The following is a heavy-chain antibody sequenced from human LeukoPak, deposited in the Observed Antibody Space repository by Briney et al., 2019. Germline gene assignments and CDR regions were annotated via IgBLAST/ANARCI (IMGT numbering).Heavy chain of an antibody. CDR3: AKDXSSPYGSFFDY. J-gene: IGHJ4*02. CDR1: GFTFSSYA. D-gene: IGHD3-10*01. CDR2: ISGSGGST. Sequence: GGSLRLSCAASGFTFSSYAMSWVRQAPGKGLEWVSAISGSGGSTYYADSVKGRFTISRDNSKNTLYLQMNSLRAEDTAVYYXAKDXSSPYGSFFDYWGQGTLVTVSS. V-gene: IGHV3-23*01.